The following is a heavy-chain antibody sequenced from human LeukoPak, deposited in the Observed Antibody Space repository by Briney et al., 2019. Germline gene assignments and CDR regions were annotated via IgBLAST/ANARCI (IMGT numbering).Heavy chain of an antibody. Sequence: NPGGSLRLSCGASGFTFNDYFMSWVRQAPGKGLEWIACISDGGHTIYFADSVKGRFSISRDNTKNSVFLQMNSLRPEDTAVYYCARDRYFRSGTWDYLDYWGQGTLVTVSS. CDR2: ISDGGHTI. CDR3: ARDRYFRSGTWDYLDY. J-gene: IGHJ4*02. CDR1: GFTFNDYF. D-gene: IGHD3-10*01. V-gene: IGHV3-11*04.